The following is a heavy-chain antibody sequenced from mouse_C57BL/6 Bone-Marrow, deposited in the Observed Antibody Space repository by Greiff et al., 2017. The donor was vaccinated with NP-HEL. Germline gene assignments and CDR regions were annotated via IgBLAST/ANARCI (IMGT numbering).Heavy chain of an antibody. CDR2: ISSGSSTI. V-gene: IGHV5-17*01. D-gene: IGHD1-1*01. CDR3: ARVGYYGSSYDWYFDV. Sequence: EVKLMESGGGLVKPGGSLKLSCAASGFTFSDYGMHWVRQAPEKGLEWVAYISSGSSTIYYADTVKGRFTISRDNAKNTLFLQMTSLRSEDTAMYYCARVGYYGSSYDWYFDVWGTGTTVTVSS. J-gene: IGHJ1*03. CDR1: GFTFSDYG.